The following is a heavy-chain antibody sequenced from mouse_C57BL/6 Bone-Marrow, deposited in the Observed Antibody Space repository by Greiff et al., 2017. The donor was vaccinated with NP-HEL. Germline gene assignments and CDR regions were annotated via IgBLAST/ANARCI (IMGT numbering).Heavy chain of an antibody. CDR2: ISYDGSN. J-gene: IGHJ3*01. Sequence: ESGPGLVKPSQSLSLTCSVSGYSITSGYYWNWIRQFPGNKLEWMGYISYDGSNNYNPSLKNRISITRDTSKNQFLLKLNSVTTEDTATYDCARADWDWFAYWGQGTLVTVSA. CDR1: GYSITSGYY. V-gene: IGHV3-6*01. D-gene: IGHD4-1*01. CDR3: ARADWDWFAY.